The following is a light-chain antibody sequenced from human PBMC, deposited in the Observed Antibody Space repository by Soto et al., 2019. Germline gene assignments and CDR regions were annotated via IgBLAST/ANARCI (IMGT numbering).Light chain of an antibody. V-gene: IGLV1-40*01. J-gene: IGLJ3*02. CDR3: QSYDCSPSGRV. CDR2: GNS. Sequence: QSVLTQPPSVSESPGQRVTISCTGSSSNIGAGYDVHWYQQLPGTAPTLLIYGNSKRPSGVPDRFSGSKSGTSTSLSITRLQAEDEAEDDCQSYDCSPSGRVFGGGTKLTVL. CDR1: SSNIGAGYD.